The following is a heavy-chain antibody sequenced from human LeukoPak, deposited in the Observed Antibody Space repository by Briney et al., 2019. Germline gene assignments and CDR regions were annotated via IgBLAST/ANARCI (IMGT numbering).Heavy chain of an antibody. D-gene: IGHD5-24*01. J-gene: IGHJ4*02. V-gene: IGHV1-69*05. CDR1: GGTFSSYA. Sequence: SVKVSCKASGGTFSSYAISWVRQAPGQGLEWMGRIIPIFGTANYAQKFQGRVTITTDESTSTAYMELSSLRSEDTAVYYCARAGMATKGKMGNWGQGTLVTVSS. CDR2: IIPIFGTA. CDR3: ARAGMATKGKMGN.